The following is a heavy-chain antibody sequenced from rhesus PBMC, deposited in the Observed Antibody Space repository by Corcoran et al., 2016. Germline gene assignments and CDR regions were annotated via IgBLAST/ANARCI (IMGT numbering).Heavy chain of an antibody. CDR3: ARDVDGSGSRVDY. V-gene: IGHV4-143*01. CDR1: GGSISDYYY. CDR2: IYGGSFSP. J-gene: IGHJ4*01. D-gene: IGHD2-21*01. Sequence: QVQLQESGPGLVKHSETLSLTCAVYGGSISDYYYWSWIRKPPGKGLEWIGQIYGGSFSPYHTPSRNSRVTVSKDTSKNQFSRKLSSVTAADTAVYYCARDVDGSGSRVDYWGQGVLVTVSS.